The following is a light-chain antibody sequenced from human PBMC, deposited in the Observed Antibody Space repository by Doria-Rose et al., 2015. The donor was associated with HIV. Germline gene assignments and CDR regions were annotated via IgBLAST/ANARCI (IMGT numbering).Light chain of an antibody. J-gene: IGKJ1*01. Sequence: EIVLTQSPGTLSLSPGERATLSCRASQRFSSTYLAWYQQKPGQAPSLLIYDGSTRATGIQDRFSASGSGTDFTLTINRLEPEDFALYYCHQYGTSWTFGQGTKVEI. CDR2: DGS. CDR3: HQYGTSWT. CDR1: QRFSSTY. V-gene: IGKV3-20*01.